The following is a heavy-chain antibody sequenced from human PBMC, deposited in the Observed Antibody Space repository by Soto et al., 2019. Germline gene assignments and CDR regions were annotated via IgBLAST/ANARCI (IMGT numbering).Heavy chain of an antibody. Sequence: SETLSLTCGVYGGSLSGYYWSWIRQPPGKGLEWIGEIDHSGRNNYNPSLKSRVSTSVDTSKNQLSLKLSSVTAADTAVYYCATDSRRRHYGLDVWGQGTTVTVSS. J-gene: IGHJ6*02. CDR2: IDHSGRN. D-gene: IGHD3-22*01. V-gene: IGHV4-34*01. CDR1: GGSLSGYY. CDR3: ATDSRRRHYGLDV.